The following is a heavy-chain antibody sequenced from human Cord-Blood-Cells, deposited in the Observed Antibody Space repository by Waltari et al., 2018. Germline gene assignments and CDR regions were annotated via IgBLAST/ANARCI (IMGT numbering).Heavy chain of an antibody. D-gene: IGHD2-2*01. J-gene: IGHJ4*02. CDR3: AQGCSSTSCPMPHFDY. Sequence: QVQLVQSGSQLTKPGASVKVSCKASGNTFTTSAMNWVRHAPGKGLEWMGWSNTNTGNPTYAQGFTGRFVFSLDTSVSTAYLQISSLKAEDTAVYYCAQGCSSTSCPMPHFDYWGQGTLVTVSS. V-gene: IGHV7-4-1*02. CDR1: GNTFTTSA. CDR2: SNTNTGNP.